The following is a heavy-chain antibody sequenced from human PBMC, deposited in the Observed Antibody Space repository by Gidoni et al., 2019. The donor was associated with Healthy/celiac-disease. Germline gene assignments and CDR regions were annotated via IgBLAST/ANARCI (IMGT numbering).Heavy chain of an antibody. CDR3: ARLGRELELLGGWFDP. CDR2: IYYSGST. J-gene: IGHJ5*02. D-gene: IGHD1-7*01. CDR1: GGSISSSSYY. Sequence: QLQLQESGPGLVKPSETLSLTCTVSGGSISSSSYYWGWIRQPPGKGLGWIGSIYYSGSTYYNPSLKSRVTISVDTSKNQFSLKLSSVTAADTAVYYCARLGRELELLGGWFDPWGQGTLVTGSS. V-gene: IGHV4-39*01.